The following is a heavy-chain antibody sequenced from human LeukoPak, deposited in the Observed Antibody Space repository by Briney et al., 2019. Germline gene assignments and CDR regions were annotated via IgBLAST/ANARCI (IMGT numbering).Heavy chain of an antibody. J-gene: IGHJ4*02. V-gene: IGHV3-21*01. Sequence: KTGGSLRLSCAASGFTFSSYSMNWVRQAPGKGLEWVSSISSSSSYIYYADSVKGRFTISRDNAKNSLYLQMNSLRAEDTAVYYCARGMSLPGIAVAGIDYWGQGSLVTVSS. CDR1: GFTFSSYS. CDR3: ARGMSLPGIAVAGIDY. CDR2: ISSSSSYI. D-gene: IGHD6-19*01.